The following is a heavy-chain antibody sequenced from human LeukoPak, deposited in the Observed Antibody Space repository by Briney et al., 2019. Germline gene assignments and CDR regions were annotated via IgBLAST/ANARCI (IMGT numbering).Heavy chain of an antibody. CDR1: GGSISSYY. D-gene: IGHD6-19*01. CDR2: IYYSGST. CDR3: ARGRGWSRVDWFGP. Sequence: SETLSLTCTVSGGSISSYYWSWIRQPPGKGLEWIGYIYYSGSTNYNPSLKSRVTISVDTSKNQFSLKLSSVTAADTAVYYCARGRGWSRVDWFGPWGQGTLVTVSS. J-gene: IGHJ5*02. V-gene: IGHV4-59*01.